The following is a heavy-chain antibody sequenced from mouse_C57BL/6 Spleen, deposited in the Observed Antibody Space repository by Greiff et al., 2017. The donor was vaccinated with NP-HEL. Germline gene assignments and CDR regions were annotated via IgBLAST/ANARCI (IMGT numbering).Heavy chain of an antibody. CDR3: AREYYGSSYGNY. Sequence: QVQLQQPGAELVRPGTSVKLSCKASGYTFTSYWMHWVKQRPGQGLEWIGVIDPSDSYTNYNQKFKGKATLTVDTSSSAAYMQLRGLTSEECAVYYCAREYYGSSYGNYWGQGTTLTVSS. D-gene: IGHD1-1*01. J-gene: IGHJ2*01. CDR1: GYTFTSYW. CDR2: IDPSDSYT. V-gene: IGHV1-59*01.